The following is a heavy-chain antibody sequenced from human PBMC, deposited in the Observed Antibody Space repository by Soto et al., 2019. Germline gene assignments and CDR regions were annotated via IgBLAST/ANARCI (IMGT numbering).Heavy chain of an antibody. J-gene: IGHJ6*02. Sequence: SETLSLTCTVSGGSISSYYWSWIRQPPGKGLEWIGYIYYSGSTNYNPSLKSRVTISVDTSKNQFSLKLSSVTAADTAVYYCARVMRTNSSSWYWSFYYGMDVWGQGTTVTVSS. D-gene: IGHD6-13*01. V-gene: IGHV4-59*01. CDR1: GGSISSYY. CDR3: ARVMRTNSSSWYWSFYYGMDV. CDR2: IYYSGST.